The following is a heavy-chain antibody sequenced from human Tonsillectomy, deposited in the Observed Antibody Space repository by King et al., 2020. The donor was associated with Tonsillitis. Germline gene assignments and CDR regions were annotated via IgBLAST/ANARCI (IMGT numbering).Heavy chain of an antibody. D-gene: IGHD5-12*01. Sequence: VQLVESGGDLVQPGGSLRLSCAASGFTFRSYAMSWVRQAPGKGLEWVSGISGSGGRPHYADSVKGRFTISRDNSKNTLYLQMNSLRAEDTAVYYCAKSAGGYRKEDYYGMDVWGQGTTVTVSS. CDR3: AKSAGGYRKEDYYGMDV. V-gene: IGHV3-23*04. J-gene: IGHJ6*02. CDR1: GFTFRSYA. CDR2: ISGSGGRP.